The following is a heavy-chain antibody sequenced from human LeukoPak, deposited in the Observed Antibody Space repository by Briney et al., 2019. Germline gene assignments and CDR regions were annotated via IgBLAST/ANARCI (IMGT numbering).Heavy chain of an antibody. CDR1: GFTFSSYG. CDR3: AKAFGTYYHDRRTYLLDY. D-gene: IGHD3-22*01. CDR2: LSYDGSNN. V-gene: IGHV3-30*18. J-gene: IGHJ4*02. Sequence: GGSLRLSCAASGFTFSSYGMHWVRQAPGKGLEWVAVLSYDGSNNFYADSVKGRFTIARDNSKNTLYLQMKSLRAEDTAVYYCAKAFGTYYHDRRTYLLDYWGQGTLVTASS.